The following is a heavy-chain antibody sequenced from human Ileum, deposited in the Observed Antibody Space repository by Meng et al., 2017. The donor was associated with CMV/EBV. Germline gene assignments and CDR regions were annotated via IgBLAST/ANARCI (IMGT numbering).Heavy chain of an antibody. CDR2: MHYDGSYK. CDR3: AIEGGVVTDYAAFDY. Sequence: GESLKISCAASVFTLTNSGVHWIRQAPGKGLEWVAMMHYDGSYKYYADSVKGRVTISVDYSKNTVYLQMNSLRVEDTAVYYCAIEGGVVTDYAAFDYWGQGALVTVSS. D-gene: IGHD4/OR15-4a*01. J-gene: IGHJ4*02. CDR1: VFTLTNSG. V-gene: IGHV3-30*02.